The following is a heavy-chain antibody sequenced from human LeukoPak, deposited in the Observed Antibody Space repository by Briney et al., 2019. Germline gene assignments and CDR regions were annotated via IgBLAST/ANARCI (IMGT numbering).Heavy chain of an antibody. J-gene: IGHJ4*02. Sequence: ASVKVSCKASGYTVTSYDINWVRQATGQGLEWMGWMNPNSGNTGYTQKFQGRVTMTRDASRSTAYMELSSLRFEDTAVYYCARGYGDYTIDYWGQGIPVTVSS. V-gene: IGHV1-8*01. D-gene: IGHD4-17*01. CDR1: GYTVTSYD. CDR3: ARGYGDYTIDY. CDR2: MNPNSGNT.